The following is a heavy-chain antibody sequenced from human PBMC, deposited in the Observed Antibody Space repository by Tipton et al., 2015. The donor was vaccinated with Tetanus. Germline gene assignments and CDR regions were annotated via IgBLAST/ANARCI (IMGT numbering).Heavy chain of an antibody. CDR2: IYPSDGST. D-gene: IGHD1-26*01. V-gene: IGHV1-46*04. CDR3: ARDREAFDY. CDR1: GYTFTDYY. Sequence: QLVQSGAEVKEPGASVKVSCKTSGYTFTDYYVHWVRQAPGQGLEWMGMIYPSDGSTSYAEKLQGRVTMTRDTPTSTVYMEMSSLRSEDTAVYYCARDREAFDYWGQGTKVTVSS. J-gene: IGHJ3*01.